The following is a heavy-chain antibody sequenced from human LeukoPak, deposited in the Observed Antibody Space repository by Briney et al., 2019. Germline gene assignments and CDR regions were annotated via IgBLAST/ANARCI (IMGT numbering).Heavy chain of an antibody. Sequence: ASVKVSCKASGGTFSSYAISWVRQAPGQGLEWMGRIIPILGIANYAQKFQGRVTITADKSTSTAYMELSSLRSEDTAAYYCARDGPTYYYDSSGYYFDYWGQGTLVTVSS. V-gene: IGHV1-69*04. CDR3: ARDGPTYYYDSSGYYFDY. CDR2: IIPILGIA. J-gene: IGHJ4*02. CDR1: GGTFSSYA. D-gene: IGHD3-22*01.